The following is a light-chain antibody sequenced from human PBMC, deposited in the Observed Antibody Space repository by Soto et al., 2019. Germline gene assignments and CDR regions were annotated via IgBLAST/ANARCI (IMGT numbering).Light chain of an antibody. CDR1: SSDVGGYNY. Sequence: QSVLTQPASVSGSPGQSITISCTGTSSDVGGYNYVSWYQQHPGKAPKLMIYDVSNRPSGVSNRFSGSKSCNTASLTISGLQADDESDYYCSSYTSSSTPVVFGGGTKLTVL. V-gene: IGLV2-14*01. J-gene: IGLJ2*01. CDR2: DVS. CDR3: SSYTSSSTPVV.